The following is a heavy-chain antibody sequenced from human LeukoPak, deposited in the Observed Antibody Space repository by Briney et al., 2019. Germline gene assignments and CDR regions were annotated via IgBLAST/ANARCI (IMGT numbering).Heavy chain of an antibody. CDR3: AKVVPAANSYYYGMEV. CDR2: ISGSGGST. D-gene: IGHD2-2*01. J-gene: IGHJ6*02. CDR1: GFSFSSYA. V-gene: IGHV3-23*01. Sequence: GGSLRLSCAASGFSFSSYAMIWVRQAPGKGLEWVSAISGSGGSTYYADYVKGRLTISRHNSKNTLYLQMTSLRAEDTAVYYCAKVVPAANSYYYGMEVWGQGTTVTVSS.